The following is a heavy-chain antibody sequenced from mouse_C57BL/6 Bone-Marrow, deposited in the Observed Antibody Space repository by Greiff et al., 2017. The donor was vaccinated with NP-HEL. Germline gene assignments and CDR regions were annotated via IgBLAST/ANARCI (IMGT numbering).Heavy chain of an antibody. J-gene: IGHJ3*01. CDR3: APRYYYGSSPFAY. CDR2: IHPNSGST. Sequence: QVQLQQPGAELVKPGASVKLSCKASGYTFTSYWMHWVKQRPGQGLEWIGMIHPNSGSTNYNEKFKSKATLTVDKSSSTAYMQLSSLTSEDSAVYYCAPRYYYGSSPFAYWGQVTLVTVSA. CDR1: GYTFTSYW. D-gene: IGHD1-1*01. V-gene: IGHV1-64*01.